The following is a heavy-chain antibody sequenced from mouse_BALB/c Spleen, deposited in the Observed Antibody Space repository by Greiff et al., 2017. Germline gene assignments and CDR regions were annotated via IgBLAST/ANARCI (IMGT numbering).Heavy chain of an antibody. CDR1: GYSITSGYY. J-gene: IGHJ3*01. V-gene: IGHV3-6*02. CDR3: AREDYDYDRFAY. D-gene: IGHD2-4*01. CDR2: ISYDGSN. Sequence: EVQLQESGPGLVKPSQSLSLTCSVTGYSITSGYYWNWIRQSPGNKLEWMGYISYDGSNNYNPSLKNRISITRDTSKNQFFLKLNSVTTEDTATYYCAREDYDYDRFAYWGQGTLVTVSA.